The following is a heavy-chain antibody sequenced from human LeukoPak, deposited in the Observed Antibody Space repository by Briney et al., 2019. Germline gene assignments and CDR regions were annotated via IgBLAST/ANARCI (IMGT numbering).Heavy chain of an antibody. D-gene: IGHD3-22*01. CDR3: ARGSITMIVPHGAFDI. CDR2: IYTTGST. J-gene: IGHJ3*02. Sequence: SETLSLTCSVSGGSISSYYWSWIRQPAGKGLEWIGRIYTTGSTNYNPSLKSRVTMSIDTSKNQFSLKLSSVTAADTAVYYCARGSITMIVPHGAFDIWGQGTMVTVSS. V-gene: IGHV4-4*07. CDR1: GGSISSYY.